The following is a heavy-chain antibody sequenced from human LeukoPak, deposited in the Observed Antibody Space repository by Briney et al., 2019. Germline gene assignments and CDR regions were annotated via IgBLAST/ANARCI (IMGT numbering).Heavy chain of an antibody. CDR1: GFTFSSYV. CDR3: VRESSMAAARIWDATDI. CDR2: ISFDGSNK. J-gene: IGHJ3*02. D-gene: IGHD6-13*01. V-gene: IGHV3-30*14. Sequence: PGGSLRLSCAASGFTFSSYVMHWVRQAPGEGLEWVAVISFDGSNKYYGDSLKGRFTISRENGKNSLYLQMNSLRVGDTAVYYCVRESSMAAARIWDATDIWGQGTMVTVS.